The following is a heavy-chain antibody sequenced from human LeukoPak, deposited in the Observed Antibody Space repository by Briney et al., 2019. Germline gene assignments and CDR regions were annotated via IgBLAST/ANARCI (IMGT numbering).Heavy chain of an antibody. V-gene: IGHV3-21*01. J-gene: IGHJ3*02. D-gene: IGHD2-21*02. CDR1: GFTFSIYS. CDR2: ISSSSSYI. Sequence: KPGGSLRLSCAASGFTFSIYSMNWVRQAPGKGLEWVSSISSSSSYIYYADSVKGRFTISRDNAKNSLYLQMNSLRAEDTAVYYCARDDAYCGGDCYPGVRAFDIWGQGTMVTVSS. CDR3: ARDDAYCGGDCYPGVRAFDI.